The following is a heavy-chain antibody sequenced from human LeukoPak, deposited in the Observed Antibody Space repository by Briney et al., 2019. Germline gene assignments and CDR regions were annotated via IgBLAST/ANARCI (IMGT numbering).Heavy chain of an antibody. Sequence: ASVKVSCKASGYTFTHYYMHWVRQAPGQGLEWMGWINPDSGGTNYAQNLQGRVTMTRDTSISTAYMDLSRLRYDDTAVYYCARGFSYLDNWGQGTLVTVSS. CDR3: ARGFSYLDN. CDR1: GYTFTHYY. J-gene: IGHJ4*02. D-gene: IGHD2/OR15-2a*01. CDR2: INPDSGGT. V-gene: IGHV1-2*02.